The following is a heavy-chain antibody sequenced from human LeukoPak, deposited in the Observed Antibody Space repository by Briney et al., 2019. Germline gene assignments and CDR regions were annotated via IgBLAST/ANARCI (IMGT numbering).Heavy chain of an antibody. Sequence: PSETLSLTCTVSGGSISSYYWSWIRQPPGKGLEWIGYTYYSGSTNYSPSLSSRVTISLDTSKNQFSLNLSSVTAADTAVYYCARDSGYGFDYWGQGTLVTVSS. J-gene: IGHJ4*02. CDR2: TYYSGST. CDR3: ARDSGYGFDY. D-gene: IGHD5-12*01. CDR1: GGSISSYY. V-gene: IGHV4-59*01.